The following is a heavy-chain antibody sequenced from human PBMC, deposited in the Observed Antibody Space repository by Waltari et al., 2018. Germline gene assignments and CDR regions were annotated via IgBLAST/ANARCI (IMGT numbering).Heavy chain of an antibody. V-gene: IGHV3-7*01. CDR1: GFSFITYW. D-gene: IGHD1-26*01. CDR3: ARDRGYLVHDY. CDR2: INEDGSET. Sequence: EVQLVESGGGSVQPGGSLRLSCSVSGFSFITYWMNWVRQAPGKGVEWVGSINEDGSETYYADSVKGRFTISRDNGKTSLYLQMNSLRSEDTAVYYCARDRGYLVHDYWGQGTLVTVSA. J-gene: IGHJ4*02.